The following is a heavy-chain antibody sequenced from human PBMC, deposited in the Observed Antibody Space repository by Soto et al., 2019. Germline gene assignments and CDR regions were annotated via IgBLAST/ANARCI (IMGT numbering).Heavy chain of an antibody. J-gene: IGHJ5*02. CDR3: ARHGFYGDYSSNYFDP. CDR2: IYPSDSTT. Sequence: GESLKISCKGSGYSFTNYWIAWVRQMPGKGLEYMGIIYPSDSTTRYSPSFQGQVTISADKSISTAYLQWNSLKASDTAMYYCARHGFYGDYSSNYFDPWGQGTLVTVSS. V-gene: IGHV5-51*01. D-gene: IGHD4-17*01. CDR1: GYSFTNYW.